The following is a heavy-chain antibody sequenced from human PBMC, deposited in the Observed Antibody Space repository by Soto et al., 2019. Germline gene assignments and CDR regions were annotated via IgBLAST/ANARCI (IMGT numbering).Heavy chain of an antibody. CDR1: GFTFRDYY. J-gene: IGHJ6*02. Sequence: QVQLVESGGALVKPEGSLRLSCEASGFTFRDYYMSWIRQAPGKGLEGVSYISSSSSYTNYADSVKGRFTISRDNAKNSLYLQMNSLRAEDTAVYYCARDLGPLVPAAYKGIYGMDVWGQGTTVTVSS. CDR3: ARDLGPLVPAAYKGIYGMDV. V-gene: IGHV3-11*06. D-gene: IGHD2-2*01. CDR2: ISSSSSYT.